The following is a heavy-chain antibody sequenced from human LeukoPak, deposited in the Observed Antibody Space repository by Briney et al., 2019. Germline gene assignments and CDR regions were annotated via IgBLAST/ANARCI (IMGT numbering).Heavy chain of an antibody. Sequence: ASVKVSCKASGGTFSSYAISWVRQAPGQGLEWMGGIIPIFGTANYAQKFQGRVTITADKSTSTAYMELSSLRAEDTALYYCARTKGDHIQTGWPRPEYYFDYWGQGTLVTVSS. CDR3: ARTKGDHIQTGWPRPEYYFDY. CDR2: IIPIFGTA. J-gene: IGHJ4*02. CDR1: GGTFSSYA. D-gene: IGHD6-19*01. V-gene: IGHV1-69*06.